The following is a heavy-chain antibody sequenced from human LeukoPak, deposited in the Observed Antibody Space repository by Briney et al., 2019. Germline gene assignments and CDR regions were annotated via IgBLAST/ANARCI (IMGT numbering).Heavy chain of an antibody. V-gene: IGHV4-34*01. CDR1: GGSFSGYC. CDR3: ARGNIVVVPAARRWFDP. J-gene: IGHJ5*02. CDR2: INHSGST. D-gene: IGHD2-2*01. Sequence: SETLSLTCAVYGGSFSGYCWSWIRQPPGKGLEWIGEINHSGSTNYNPSLKSRVTISVDTSKNQFSLKLSSVTAADTAVYYCARGNIVVVPAARRWFDPWGQGTLVTVSS.